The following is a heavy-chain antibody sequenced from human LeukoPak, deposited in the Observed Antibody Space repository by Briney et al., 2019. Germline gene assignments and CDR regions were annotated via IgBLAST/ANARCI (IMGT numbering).Heavy chain of an antibody. Sequence: GGSLRLSCAGSGFTFSSYWMSWVRQAPGKGLEWVANIKQDGSEKYYVDSVKGRFTISRDNAKNSLYLQMNSLRAEDTAVYYCARGPLPDYWGQGTLVTVSS. CDR1: GFTFSSYW. J-gene: IGHJ4*02. V-gene: IGHV3-7*01. CDR3: ARGPLPDY. CDR2: IKQDGSEK.